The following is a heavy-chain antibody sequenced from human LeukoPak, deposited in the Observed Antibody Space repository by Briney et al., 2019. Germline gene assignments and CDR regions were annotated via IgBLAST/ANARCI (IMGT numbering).Heavy chain of an antibody. CDR1: GYTFTRYY. Sequence: ASVKVSCKASGYTFTRYYMHWVRQAPGQGLEWMGKINPSGGSTTYAQKFQGRVTMTRDMSTSTVYMELSSLRSEDTAVYYCAREVDGWYFDYWGQGTLVTVSS. CDR3: AREVDGWYFDY. D-gene: IGHD2-15*01. J-gene: IGHJ4*02. V-gene: IGHV1-46*01. CDR2: INPSGGST.